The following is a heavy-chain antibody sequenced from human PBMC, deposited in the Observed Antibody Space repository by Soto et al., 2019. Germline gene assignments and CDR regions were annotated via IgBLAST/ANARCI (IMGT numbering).Heavy chain of an antibody. CDR1: GGSIRSGGYY. J-gene: IGHJ6*03. D-gene: IGHD3-3*01. Sequence: QVQLQESGPGLVKPSQTLSLTCTVSGGSIRSGGYYWSWIRQHPGKGLEWIGYINYSGSTYYNPSLKSRVTISVDTSNNQFSLKLSSVTAADTAVYYCASAPYYDFWRGYYPSYYYYYMDVWGKGTTVTFSS. CDR3: ASAPYYDFWRGYYPSYYYYYMDV. V-gene: IGHV4-31*03. CDR2: INYSGST.